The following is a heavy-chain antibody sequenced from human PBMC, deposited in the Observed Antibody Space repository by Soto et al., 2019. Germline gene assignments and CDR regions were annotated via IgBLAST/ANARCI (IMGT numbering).Heavy chain of an antibody. J-gene: IGHJ4*02. CDR1: GYAFSGYF. CDR3: ASGHYCSSWRVFAY. D-gene: IGHD6-13*01. V-gene: IGHV1-2*02. CDR2: INPTSGGT. Sequence: QVQLVQSGADVKKPGASVKVSCKTSGYAFSGYFMHWLRQAPGQGLEWMGWINPTSGGTEYAQNFKGRVTMDGSTSISSVYMALRRLRYDDTAIYACASGHYCSSWRVFAYLSQGTLVTVSS.